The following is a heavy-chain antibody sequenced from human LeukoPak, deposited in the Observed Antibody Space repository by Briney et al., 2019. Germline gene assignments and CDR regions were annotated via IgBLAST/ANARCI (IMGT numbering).Heavy chain of an antibody. J-gene: IGHJ6*03. CDR3: ARQVDLPVPKRYNWNDEGYYYYYYYMDV. Sequence: SETLSLTCTVSGGSISSYYWSWIRQPPGKGLEWIGYIYYSGSTNYNPSLKSRVTISVDTSKNQFSLKLSSVTAADTAVYYCARQVDLPVPKRYNWNDEGYYYYYYYMDVWGKGTTVTVSS. CDR1: GGSISSYY. CDR2: IYYSGST. V-gene: IGHV4-59*08. D-gene: IGHD1-1*01.